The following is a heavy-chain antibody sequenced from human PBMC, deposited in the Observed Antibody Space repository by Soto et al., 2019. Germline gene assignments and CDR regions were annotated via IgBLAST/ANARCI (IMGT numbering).Heavy chain of an antibody. CDR1: GYTFTGYY. Sequence: ASVKVSCKASGYTFTGYYMHWVRQAPGQGLEWMGWINPNSGGTNYAQKFQGWVTMTRDTSISTAYMELSRLRSDDTAVYYCARRFGTGDLIHAFDIWGQGTMVTVSS. J-gene: IGHJ3*02. D-gene: IGHD7-27*01. CDR2: INPNSGGT. V-gene: IGHV1-2*04. CDR3: ARRFGTGDLIHAFDI.